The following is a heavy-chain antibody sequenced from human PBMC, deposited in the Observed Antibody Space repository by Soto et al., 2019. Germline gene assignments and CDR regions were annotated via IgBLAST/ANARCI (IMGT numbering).Heavy chain of an antibody. J-gene: IGHJ6*02. D-gene: IGHD6-13*01. CDR3: ARDRPSSNLTIAATGTIDGMDV. V-gene: IGHV1-69*04. CDR1: GGTFSSYT. Sequence: ASVKVSCKASGGTFSSYTISWVRQAPGQGLEWMRRIIPILGIANYAQKFQGRVTITADKSTSTAYMELSSLRSEDTAVYYCARDRPSSNLTIAATGTIDGMDVWGQGTTVTVSS. CDR2: IIPILGIA.